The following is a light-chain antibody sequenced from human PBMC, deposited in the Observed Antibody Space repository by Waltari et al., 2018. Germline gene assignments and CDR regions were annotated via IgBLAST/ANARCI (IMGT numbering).Light chain of an antibody. J-gene: IGLJ2*01. Sequence: SYELTQPPSVSVSPGQTARITCSGNALPKTYVHWYQQKPGQAPLLVIYKDSARPSGIPERFSGSNSGTKVTLTIRGVRAEDEADYYCQSANPSPPYQVFGGGTKLTVL. CDR2: KDS. CDR3: QSANPSPPYQV. CDR1: ALPKTY. V-gene: IGLV3-25*03.